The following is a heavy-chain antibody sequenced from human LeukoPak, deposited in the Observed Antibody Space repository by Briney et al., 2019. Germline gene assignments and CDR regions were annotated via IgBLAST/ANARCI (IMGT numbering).Heavy chain of an antibody. J-gene: IGHJ4*02. CDR3: AREGYSYGFDY. CDR1: GFTFSSYS. Sequence: GGSLRLSCAASGFTFSSYSMNWVRQAPGKGLEWVSYISSSSSTIYYADSVKGRFTISRDNAKNSLYLQMNSLRAEDTAVYYCAREGYSYGFDYWGQGTLVTASS. V-gene: IGHV3-48*01. CDR2: ISSSSSTI. D-gene: IGHD5-18*01.